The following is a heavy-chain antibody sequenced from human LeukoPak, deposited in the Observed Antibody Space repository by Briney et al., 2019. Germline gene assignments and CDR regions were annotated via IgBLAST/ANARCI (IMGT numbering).Heavy chain of an antibody. CDR2: INPNSGGT. CDR1: GYTFTRYY. CDR3: ARGGSSSWYSFDP. V-gene: IGHV1-2*02. J-gene: IGHJ5*02. D-gene: IGHD6-13*01. Sequence: ASVKVSCKTSGYTFTRYYMHWVRQAPGQGLEWMGWINPNSGGTNYAQKFQGRVTMTRDTSISTAYMELSRLRSDDTAVYYCARGGSSSWYSFDPWGQGTLVTVSS.